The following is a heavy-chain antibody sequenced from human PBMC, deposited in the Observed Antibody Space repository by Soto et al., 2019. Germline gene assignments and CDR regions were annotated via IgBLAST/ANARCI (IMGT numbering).Heavy chain of an antibody. V-gene: IGHV4-39*01. CDR1: GGSISSSSYY. D-gene: IGHD1-26*01. CDR3: ARRYSGSYSWFDP. J-gene: IGHJ5*02. CDR2: IYYSGST. Sequence: SETLSLTCTVSGGSISSSSYYWGWIRQPPGKGLEWVGSIYYSGSTYYNPSLKSRVTISVDTSKNQFSLKLSSVTAADTAVYYCARRYSGSYSWFDPWGQGTPVTVSS.